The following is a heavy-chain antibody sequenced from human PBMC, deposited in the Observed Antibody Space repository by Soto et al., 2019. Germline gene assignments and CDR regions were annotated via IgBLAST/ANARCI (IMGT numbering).Heavy chain of an antibody. CDR1: GYTFTSYD. CDR3: ERGIKYGDDWRWCDP. CDR2: MNPNSGNT. Sequence: QVQLVQSGAEVKKPGASVKVSCKASGYTFTSYDINWVRQATGQGFEYLGWMNPNSGNTGYVTEFEGSGTMTRDTSMGTGYLELRSLRSEDTAVYYCERGIKYGDDWRWCDPWGPGTLVTVAS. D-gene: IGHD4-17*01. V-gene: IGHV1-8*01. J-gene: IGHJ5*02.